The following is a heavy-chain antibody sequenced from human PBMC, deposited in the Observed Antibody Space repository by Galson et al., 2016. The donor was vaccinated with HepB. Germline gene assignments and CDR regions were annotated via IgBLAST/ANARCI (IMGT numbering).Heavy chain of an antibody. CDR2: ISPLFGAA. CDR1: GGTFSSYA. CDR3: ATELPVKLPAFAN. Sequence: SVKVSCKASGGTFSSYAINWVRQAPGHGLEWMGDISPLFGAANYAQKFQGRLTITADASTSTAYMELSSLSSEDTAVYYCATELPVKLPAFANWGQGTLVTVSS. V-gene: IGHV1-69*13. D-gene: IGHD1-1*01. J-gene: IGHJ4*02.